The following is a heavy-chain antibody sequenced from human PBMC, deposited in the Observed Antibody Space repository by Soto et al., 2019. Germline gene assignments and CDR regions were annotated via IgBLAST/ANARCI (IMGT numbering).Heavy chain of an antibody. V-gene: IGHV4-31*03. Sequence: PSETLSLTCTVSGGSISSGGYYWSWIRQHPGKGLEWIGYIYYSGSTYYNPSPKSRVTISVDTSKNQFSLKLSSVTAADTAVYYCARESTTVNQVDYWGQGTLVTVSS. CDR2: IYYSGST. J-gene: IGHJ4*02. CDR3: ARESTTVNQVDY. CDR1: GGSISSGGYY. D-gene: IGHD4-17*01.